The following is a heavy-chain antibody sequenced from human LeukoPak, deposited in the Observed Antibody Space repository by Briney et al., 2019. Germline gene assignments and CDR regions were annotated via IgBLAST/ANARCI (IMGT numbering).Heavy chain of an antibody. V-gene: IGHV3-48*03. CDR1: GFTFSSYE. Sequence: GGSLRLSCAASGFTFSSYEMNWVRQAPGKGLEWVSYISSSGSTIYYADSVKGRFTISRDNAKNSLYLQMNSLRAEDTAVYYCARGGEYSYGYYWGQGTLVTVSS. CDR3: ARGGEYSYGYY. CDR2: ISSSGSTI. D-gene: IGHD5-18*01. J-gene: IGHJ4*02.